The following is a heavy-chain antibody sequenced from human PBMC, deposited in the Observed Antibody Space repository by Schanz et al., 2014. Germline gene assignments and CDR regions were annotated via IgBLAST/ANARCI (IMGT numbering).Heavy chain of an antibody. CDR1: GFSFSDYY. CDR2: ISSSANNI. V-gene: IGHV3-11*01. D-gene: IGHD6-19*01. J-gene: IGHJ6*02. Sequence: QVQLLESGGGLVKPGGSLRLSCAASGFSFSDYYLSWIRQAPGKGLEWVSHISSSANNIHYADSVKGRFTISRDNAKNSLYLQMNSLRAEDTAIYYCARARLRMGSGWYPYYYGMDVWGQGTTVTVSS. CDR3: ARARLRMGSGWYPYYYGMDV.